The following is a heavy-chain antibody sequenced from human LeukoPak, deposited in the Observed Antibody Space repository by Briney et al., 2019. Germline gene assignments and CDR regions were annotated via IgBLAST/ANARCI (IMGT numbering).Heavy chain of an antibody. D-gene: IGHD3-16*01. CDR2: MNTKIGNN. CDR1: GYTFTNYD. V-gene: IGHV1-8*01. J-gene: IGHJ5*02. Sequence: ASVKVSCKASGYTFTNYDINWVRQATGQGLEWMGWMNTKIGNNGYAQKFQGRLTPTRSASLTTAYMELSSLTSEDTAVYYCASVKSSFGPPWNWFDPWGQGTLVTVSS. CDR3: ASVKSSFGPPWNWFDP.